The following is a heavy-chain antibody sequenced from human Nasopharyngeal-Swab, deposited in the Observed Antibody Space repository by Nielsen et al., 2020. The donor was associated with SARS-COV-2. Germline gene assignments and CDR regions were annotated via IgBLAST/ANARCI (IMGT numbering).Heavy chain of an antibody. CDR2: ISGSGGST. J-gene: IGHJ6*03. V-gene: IGHV3-23*01. D-gene: IGHD2-2*01. Sequence: WIRQPPGKGLEWVSAISGSGGSTYYADSVKGRFTISRDNSKNTLYLQMNSLRAEDTAVYYCAKVARDIVVVPAAMKAYYDEGREGGGKG. CDR3: AKVARDIVVVPAAMKAYYDEGREG.